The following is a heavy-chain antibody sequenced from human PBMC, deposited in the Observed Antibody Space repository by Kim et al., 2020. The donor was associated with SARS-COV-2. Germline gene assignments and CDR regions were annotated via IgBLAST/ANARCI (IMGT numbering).Heavy chain of an antibody. D-gene: IGHD3-16*01. Sequence: GGSLRLSCAASGLKFSSYNLNWFRQAPRKGLEWVAYMSLSTDYIHYADSVKGRFTISRDNAKNTMYLQMTSLRGGDTAVYYCSTTFGYTVWGVAWGQGTRVTVSS. CDR3: STTFGYTVWGVA. J-gene: IGHJ5*02. CDR2: MSLSTDYI. CDR1: GLKFSSYN. V-gene: IGHV3-21*01.